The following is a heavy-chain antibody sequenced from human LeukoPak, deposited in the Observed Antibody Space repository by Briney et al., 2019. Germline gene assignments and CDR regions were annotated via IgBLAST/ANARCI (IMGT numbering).Heavy chain of an antibody. CDR3: ARAQVGTPTDC. J-gene: IGHJ4*02. CDR2: FTSDGNSM. CDR1: GFTLSSYT. V-gene: IGHV3-74*01. Sequence: PGGSLRLSCAASGFTLSSYTMYWVCQAPRRGLVWGARFTSDGNSMTYADFVKGRFTVSRDIAKNTLYLQMNSLRAEDTAVYYCARAQVGTPTDCWGQGTLVTVSS. D-gene: IGHD1-26*01.